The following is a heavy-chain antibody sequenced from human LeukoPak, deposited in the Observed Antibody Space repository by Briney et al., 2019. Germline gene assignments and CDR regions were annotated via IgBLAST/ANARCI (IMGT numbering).Heavy chain of an antibody. V-gene: IGHV1-69*05. D-gene: IGHD1-14*01. J-gene: IGHJ3*02. CDR2: IIPIFGTA. CDR1: GGTFSSYA. Sequence: ASVKVSCKASGGTFSSYAISWVRQAPGQGLEWMGRIIPIFGTANYAQKFQGRVTITTDESTSTAYMELSSLRSEDTAVYYCAREPRRKQGAFDIWGQGTMVTVSS. CDR3: AREPRRKQGAFDI.